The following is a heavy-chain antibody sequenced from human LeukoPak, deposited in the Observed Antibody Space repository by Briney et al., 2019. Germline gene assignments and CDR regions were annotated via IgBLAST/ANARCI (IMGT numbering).Heavy chain of an antibody. J-gene: IGHJ4*02. D-gene: IGHD3-22*01. CDR2: IIPIFGTA. V-gene: IGHV1-69*05. Sequence: ASVKVSCKASGGTFNSYAISWVRQAPGQGLEWMGRIIPIFGTANYAQKFQGRVTITTDESTSTAYMELSSLRSEDTAVYYCARDRHYYDSSGYYSPFDYGGQGTLVTVSS. CDR3: ARDRHYYDSSGYYSPFDY. CDR1: GGTFNSYA.